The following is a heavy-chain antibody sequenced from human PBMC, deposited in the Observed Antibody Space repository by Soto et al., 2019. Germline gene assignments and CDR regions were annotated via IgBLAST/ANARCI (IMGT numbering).Heavy chain of an antibody. CDR1: GGTFSSYT. J-gene: IGHJ3*02. D-gene: IGHD3-3*01. V-gene: IGHV1-69*04. CDR3: AIDPADFWSLAPFDI. Sequence: GASVKVSCKASGGTFSSYTISWVRQAPGQGLEWMGRIIPILGIANYAQKFQGRVTITADKSTSTAYMELSSLRSEDTAVYYCAIDPADFWSLAPFDIWGQGTMVTVSS. CDR2: IIPILGIA.